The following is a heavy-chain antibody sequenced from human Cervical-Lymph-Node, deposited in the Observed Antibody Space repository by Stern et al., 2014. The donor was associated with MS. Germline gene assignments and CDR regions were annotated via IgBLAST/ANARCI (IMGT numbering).Heavy chain of an antibody. V-gene: IGHV3-9*01. CDR3: AKDVGYSSTTYGLDV. CDR2: ISWNSGSI. J-gene: IGHJ6*02. D-gene: IGHD6-13*01. CDR1: GFTFDDYA. Sequence: QLVESGGGLVQPGRPLRLSCAASGFTFDDYAMHWARQAPGQCLEWVSGISWNSGSIVYADSVKGRFTISRDNAKNSLYLQMNSLRAEDTALYYCAKDVGYSSTTYGLDVWGQATTVTVSS.